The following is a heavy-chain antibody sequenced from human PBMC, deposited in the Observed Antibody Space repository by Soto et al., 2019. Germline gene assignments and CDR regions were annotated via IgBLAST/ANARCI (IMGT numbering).Heavy chain of an antibody. J-gene: IGHJ4*02. D-gene: IGHD5-18*01. CDR1: GFTFSSYG. V-gene: IGHV3-30*18. Sequence: QVQLVESGGGVVQPGRSLRLSCAASGFTFSSYGMHWVRQAPGKGLEWVAVISYDGSNKYYADSVKGRFTISRDNSKTTLYLQMNSLRAEDTSVYYCAKGTYSYERSMIDYWVQGTLVTVSS. CDR2: ISYDGSNK. CDR3: AKGTYSYERSMIDY.